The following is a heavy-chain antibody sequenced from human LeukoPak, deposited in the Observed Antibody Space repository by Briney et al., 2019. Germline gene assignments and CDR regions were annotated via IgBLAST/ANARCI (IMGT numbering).Heavy chain of an antibody. CDR2: IIPILGIA. V-gene: IGHV1-69*04. J-gene: IGHJ3*02. CDR3: AREGSFIVVVTVEDNDAFDI. D-gene: IGHD2-21*02. Sequence: ASVKVSCKASGGTFSSYAISWVRQAPGQGLEWMGRIIPILGIANYAQKFQGRVTITADKSTSTAYMELSSLRSEDTAVYYCAREGSFIVVVTVEDNDAFDIWGQGTMVTVSS. CDR1: GGTFSSYA.